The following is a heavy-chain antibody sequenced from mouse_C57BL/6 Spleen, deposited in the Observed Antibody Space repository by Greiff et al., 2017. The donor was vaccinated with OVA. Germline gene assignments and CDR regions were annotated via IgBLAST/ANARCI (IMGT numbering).Heavy chain of an antibody. Sequence: VQLQQPGAELVRPGSSVKLSCKVSGYTFTDHTIHWMKQRPEQGLEWIGYIYPRDGSTKYNEKFKGKATLTADKSSSTAYMQLNSLTSEDSAVYFCARDGYYLGYAMDYWGQGTSVTVSS. CDR3: ARDGYYLGYAMDY. D-gene: IGHD2-3*01. CDR1: GYTFTDHT. V-gene: IGHV1-78*01. J-gene: IGHJ4*01. CDR2: IYPRDGST.